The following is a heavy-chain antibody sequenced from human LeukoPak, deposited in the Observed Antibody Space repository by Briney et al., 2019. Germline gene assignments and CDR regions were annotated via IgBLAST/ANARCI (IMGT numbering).Heavy chain of an antibody. J-gene: IGHJ4*02. CDR3: AREKGYDFWSGYYAAGY. CDR2: ISSSGSTI. D-gene: IGHD3-3*01. CDR1: GFTFSSNY. Sequence: GGSLRLSCAASGFTFSSNYMNWVRQAPGKGLEWVSYISSSGSTIYYADSVKGRFTISRDNAKNSLYLQMNSLRAEDTAVYYCAREKGYDFWSGYYAAGYWGQGTLVTVSS. V-gene: IGHV3-11*01.